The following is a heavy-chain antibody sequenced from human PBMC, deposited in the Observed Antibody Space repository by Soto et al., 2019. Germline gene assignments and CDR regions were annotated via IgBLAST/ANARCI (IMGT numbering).Heavy chain of an antibody. V-gene: IGHV1-46*01. CDR3: ARDRSNYDFWSGYYGMDV. CDR1: GYTSTSYY. Sequence: ASVKVSCKASGYTSTSYYMHWVRQAPGQGLEWMGIINPSGGSTSYAQKFQGRVTMTRDTSTSTVYMELSSLRSEDTAVYYCARDRSNYDFWSGYYGMDVWGQGTTVTVSS. CDR2: INPSGGST. D-gene: IGHD3-3*01. J-gene: IGHJ6*02.